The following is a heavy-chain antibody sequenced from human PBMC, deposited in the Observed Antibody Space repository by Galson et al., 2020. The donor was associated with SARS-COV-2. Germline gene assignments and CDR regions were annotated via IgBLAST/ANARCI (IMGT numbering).Heavy chain of an antibody. Sequence: GGSLRLSCAASGFTFMTYGIHWVRQAPGKGLEWVAFISFDESEKYYADSVKGRFSVSRDNSNNTLFLQMNSLRAEDSAIYYCAKDSEDCSGSNWDDYYYYAMDVWGQGTTVIVSS. D-gene: IGHD2-15*01. CDR2: ISFDESEK. V-gene: IGHV3-30*18. CDR1: GFTFMTYG. CDR3: AKDSEDCSGSNWDDYYYYAMDV. J-gene: IGHJ6*02.